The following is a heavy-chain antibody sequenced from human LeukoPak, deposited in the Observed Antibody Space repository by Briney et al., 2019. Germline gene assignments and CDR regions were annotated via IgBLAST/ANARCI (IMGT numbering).Heavy chain of an antibody. CDR1: GFTFSSYW. V-gene: IGHV3-7*01. CDR2: INQDGSEK. J-gene: IGHJ4*02. CDR3: ARDTAGNDY. D-gene: IGHD1-1*01. Sequence: GGSLRISCAASGFTFSSYWMSWVRQAPGKGLEWVAKINQDGSEKYYVDSVKGRFTISRDNAKISLYLQMSSLRAEDAAVYYCARDTAGNDYWGQGTLVTVSS.